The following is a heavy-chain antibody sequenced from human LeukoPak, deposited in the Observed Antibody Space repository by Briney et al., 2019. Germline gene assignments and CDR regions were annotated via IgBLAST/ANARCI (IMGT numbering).Heavy chain of an antibody. CDR1: GGSISSYY. J-gene: IGHJ5*02. V-gene: IGHV4-59*01. Sequence: SETLSLTCTVSGGSISSYYWSWIRQPPGKGLEWIGYTHYSGTTNYNPSLKSRVTISVDTSKNDFSLRLTSVTAADTAFYYCAKNGGSAGTTFDAWGQGTLVTVSS. D-gene: IGHD1-1*01. CDR2: THYSGTT. CDR3: AKNGGSAGTTFDA.